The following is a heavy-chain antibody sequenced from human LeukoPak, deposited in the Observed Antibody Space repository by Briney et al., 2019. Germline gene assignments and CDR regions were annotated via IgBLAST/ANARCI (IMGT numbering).Heavy chain of an antibody. CDR1: GYTFTSYC. D-gene: IGHD2-21*01. CDR3: AKDPSLSCIVGFQTSDS. CDR2: ISYDGSNK. Sequence: SCKASGYTFTSYCMHWVRQAPGKGLEWVAVISYDGSNKYYADSVKGRFTISRDNSKNTLYLQMNSLRAEDTAVYYCAKDPSLSCIVGFQTSDSRGQGSLVTVSS. V-gene: IGHV3-30*18. J-gene: IGHJ4*02.